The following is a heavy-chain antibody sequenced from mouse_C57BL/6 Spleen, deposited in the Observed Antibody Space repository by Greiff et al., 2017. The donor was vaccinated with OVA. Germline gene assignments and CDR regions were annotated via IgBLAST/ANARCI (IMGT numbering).Heavy chain of an antibody. J-gene: IGHJ4*01. CDR1: GFSLTSYG. D-gene: IGHD2-2*01. CDR3: AKGGKNGYDFAMDY. V-gene: IGHV2-5*01. Sequence: VKLQESGPGLVQPSQSLSITCTVSGFSLTSYGVHWVRQSPGKGLEWLGVIWSGGSTDYNAAFMSRLSITKDNSTSQVFFKMNSLQADDTAIYDCAKGGKNGYDFAMDYWGQGTSVTVSS. CDR2: IWSGGST.